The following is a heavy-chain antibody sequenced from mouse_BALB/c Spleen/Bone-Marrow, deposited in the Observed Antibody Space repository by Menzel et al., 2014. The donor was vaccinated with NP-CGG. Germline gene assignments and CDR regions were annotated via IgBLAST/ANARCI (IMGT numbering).Heavy chain of an antibody. CDR2: ISSGGSYT. Sequence: DVQLQESGGDLVKPGGSLKLSCAASGFTFSNYGMSWVRQTPDKRLEWVATISSGGSYTYFPDSVKGRFTISRDNAKNTLYLQMNSLKSEDAAMYYCARLTPDYAMDYWGQGTSVTVSS. CDR3: ARLTPDYAMDY. V-gene: IGHV5-6*01. D-gene: IGHD1-3*01. CDR1: GFTFSNYG. J-gene: IGHJ4*01.